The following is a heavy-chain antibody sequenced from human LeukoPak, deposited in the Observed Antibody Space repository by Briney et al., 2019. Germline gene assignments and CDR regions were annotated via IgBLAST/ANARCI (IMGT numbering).Heavy chain of an antibody. CDR1: GGSISSGDYY. CDR2: IYYSGST. D-gene: IGHD3-3*01. Sequence: SETLSLTCAVSGGSISSGDYYWSWIRQPPGKGLEWIGYIYYSGSTYYNPSLKSRVTISVDTSKNQFSLKLSSVTAADTAVYYCAREKTLRFLEWLPLGEYAFDIWGQGTMVTVSS. J-gene: IGHJ3*02. V-gene: IGHV4-30-4*08. CDR3: AREKTLRFLEWLPLGEYAFDI.